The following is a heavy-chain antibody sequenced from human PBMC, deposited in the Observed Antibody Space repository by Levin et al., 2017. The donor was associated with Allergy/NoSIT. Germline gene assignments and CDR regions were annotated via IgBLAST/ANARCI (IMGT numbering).Heavy chain of an antibody. V-gene: IGHV3-49*03. CDR3: TRLWYGDHEGAPGAFDI. J-gene: IGHJ3*02. Sequence: GGSLRLSCTASGFTFGDYAMSWFRQAPGKGLEWVGFIRSKAYGGTTEYAASVKGRFTISRDDSKSIAYLQMNSLKTEDTAVYYCTRLWYGDHEGAPGAFDIWGQGTMVTVSS. D-gene: IGHD4-17*01. CDR1: GFTFGDYA. CDR2: IRSKAYGGTT.